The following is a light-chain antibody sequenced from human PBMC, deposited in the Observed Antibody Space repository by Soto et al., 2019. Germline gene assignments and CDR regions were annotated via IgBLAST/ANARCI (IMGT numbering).Light chain of an antibody. CDR2: GNS. J-gene: IGLJ1*01. V-gene: IGLV1-40*01. CDR1: SSNIGAGYD. Sequence: QSVLTQPPSVSGAPGQRVTISCTGSSSNIGAGYDVHWYQQRPGTAPKLLIYGNSNRPSGVPDRFSGSKSGTSASLAITGLQAEDEADYYCQSYDSSLSGVFGSGTKLTVL. CDR3: QSYDSSLSGV.